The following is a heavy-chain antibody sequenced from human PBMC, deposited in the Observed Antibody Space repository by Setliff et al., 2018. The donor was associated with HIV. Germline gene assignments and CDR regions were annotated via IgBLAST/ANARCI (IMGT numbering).Heavy chain of an antibody. CDR1: GYTFTDYA. CDR2: SIPLFGTT. D-gene: IGHD3-16*01. CDR3: AWGTQRPIDS. Sequence: SVKVSCKASGYTFTDYAMNWVRQAPGQGLEWMGGSIPLFGTTNYAQKFQGRVTLTTDELMKTAYMKLSSLTSEDTAMYFCAWGTQRPIDSWGQGTQVTVSS. J-gene: IGHJ4*02. V-gene: IGHV1-69*05.